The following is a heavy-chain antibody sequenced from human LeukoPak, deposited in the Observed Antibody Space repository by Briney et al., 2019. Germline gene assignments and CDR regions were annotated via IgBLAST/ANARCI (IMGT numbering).Heavy chain of an antibody. CDR2: ISYDGSNK. J-gene: IGHJ4*02. V-gene: IGHV3-30*04. CDR3: ARGPSREFIDY. Sequence: GGSLSLSCAASGFTFSSYAMHWIRQAPGKGLEWVAVISYDGSNKYYADSVKGRFTISRDNSKNTLYLQMNSLRAEDTAVYYCARGPSREFIDYWGQGTLVTVSS. D-gene: IGHD3-10*01. CDR1: GFTFSSYA.